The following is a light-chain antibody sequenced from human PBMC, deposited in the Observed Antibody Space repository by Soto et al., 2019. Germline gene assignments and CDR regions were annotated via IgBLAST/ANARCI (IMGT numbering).Light chain of an antibody. CDR2: GAS. CDR1: QSVSSSY. CDR3: QQYGISPQDT. J-gene: IGKJ3*01. V-gene: IGKV3-20*01. Sequence: EIVLTQSPGTLSLSPGERATLSCRASQSVSSSYLAWYQQKPGQAPRLLIYGASSRATGIPDRFSGSGSGTDFTLTISRLESEDFAVYYCQQYGISPQDTFGPGTKVDIK.